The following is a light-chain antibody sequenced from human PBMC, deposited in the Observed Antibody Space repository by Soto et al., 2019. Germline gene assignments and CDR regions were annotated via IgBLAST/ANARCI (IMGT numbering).Light chain of an antibody. J-gene: IGKJ1*01. CDR1: QNISGS. Sequence: ITRSPATLSFSLWNSATLSCRASQNISGSLAWYQQKPGRAPRLLIYSASSRATGFPARFSGSGSGTDFTLTISSLESEDFAVYYCQQYSNWPRTFGQGTKVDIK. V-gene: IGKV3-15*01. CDR3: QQYSNWPRT. CDR2: SAS.